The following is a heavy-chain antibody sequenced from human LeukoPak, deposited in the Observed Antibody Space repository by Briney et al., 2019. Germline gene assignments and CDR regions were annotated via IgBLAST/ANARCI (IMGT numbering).Heavy chain of an antibody. Sequence: PSETLPLTCTVSGVSIGSTTYYWDWFRQPPGKGLEWIGNIYDGGSTHYNPSLKSRLTMSVDTSKNHFSLRLNSVTAADTAIYYCATHRRPGSGGYENAFEIWGQGTMVTVSS. CDR2: IYDGGST. CDR1: GVSIGSTTYY. D-gene: IGHD5-12*01. J-gene: IGHJ3*02. CDR3: ATHRRPGSGGYENAFEI. V-gene: IGHV4-39*01.